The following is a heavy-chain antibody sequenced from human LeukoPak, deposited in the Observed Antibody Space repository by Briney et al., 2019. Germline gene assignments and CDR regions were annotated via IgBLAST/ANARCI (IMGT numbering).Heavy chain of an antibody. CDR2: MFYSEST. CDR3: ASNSNSALGLPYFDH. D-gene: IGHD3-16*01. J-gene: IGHJ4*02. CDR1: GGSVSDGNYY. Sequence: SETLSLTCSVSGGSVSDGNYYWSWIRQPPGKGLEWIGYMFYSESTKYNPSLKSRVTISVDKSKNQFSLHKSSVTAADTAVHYWASNSNSALGLPYFDHWCQGSLVTVSS. V-gene: IGHV4-61*01.